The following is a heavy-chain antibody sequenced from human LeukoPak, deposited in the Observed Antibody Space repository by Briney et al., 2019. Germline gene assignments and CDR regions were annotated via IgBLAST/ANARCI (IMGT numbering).Heavy chain of an antibody. V-gene: IGHV3-23*01. D-gene: IGHD1-26*01. J-gene: IGHJ4*02. CDR2: ISGSGGST. CDR1: AFTFGIYS. Sequence: PGGSLRLSCAASAFTFGIYSMNWVRQAPGKGLEWVSTISGSGGSTYYADSVKGRFTISRDNSKNTLYLQMKSLRADDTAVYYCATAVGVGGDWGQGTLVTVSS. CDR3: ATAVGVGGD.